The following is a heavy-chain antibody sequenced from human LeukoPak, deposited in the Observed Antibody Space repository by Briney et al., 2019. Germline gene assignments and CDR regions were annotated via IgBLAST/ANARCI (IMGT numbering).Heavy chain of an antibody. CDR2: IYYSGST. CDR1: GGSISRYY. V-gene: IGHV4-59*01. D-gene: IGHD2-15*01. J-gene: IGHJ4*02. CDR3: VRMGGGYVIDY. Sequence: PSETLSLTCTVSGGSISRYYWSWIQQPPGKGLEWIGYIYYSGSTTYNPSLKSRVTISVDTSKNQFSLKLRSVTAADTAVYYCVRMGGGYVIDYWGQGTLVTVPS.